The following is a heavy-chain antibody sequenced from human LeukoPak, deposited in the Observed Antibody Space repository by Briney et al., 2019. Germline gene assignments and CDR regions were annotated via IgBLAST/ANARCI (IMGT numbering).Heavy chain of an antibody. Sequence: GGSLRLSCAASGFTVNSNYMSWVRQAPGKGLEWVSVIYSGGSTYCADSVKGRFTISRDNSKNTLYLQMNSLRAEDTAVYYCASMYFSQYLQHWGQGTLVTVSS. CDR3: ASMYFSQYLQH. V-gene: IGHV3-53*01. CDR1: GFTVNSNY. CDR2: IYSGGST. D-gene: IGHD2-8*01. J-gene: IGHJ1*01.